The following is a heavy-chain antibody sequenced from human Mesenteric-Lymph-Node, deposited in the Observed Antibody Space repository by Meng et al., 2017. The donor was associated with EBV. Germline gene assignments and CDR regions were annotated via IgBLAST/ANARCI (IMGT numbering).Heavy chain of an antibody. J-gene: IGHJ4*02. CDR2: MNPNSGAT. CDR3: SRDSIYNGQDS. D-gene: IGHD5-24*01. V-gene: IGHV1-8*01. CDR1: GYTFTSYD. Sequence: QVHLGQSGAEVKKPGASVKVSCKASGYTFTSYDINWVRQATGQGLEWMGWMNPNSGATGSTQKFQGRVTMTRNTSISTAYMELNSLTSEDTAVYYCSRDSIYNGQDSWGQGTLVTVSS.